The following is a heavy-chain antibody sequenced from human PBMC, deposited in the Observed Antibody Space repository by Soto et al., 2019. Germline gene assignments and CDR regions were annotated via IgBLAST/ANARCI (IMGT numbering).Heavy chain of an antibody. V-gene: IGHV3-33*01. CDR3: ARDGTTAHRYFQH. CDR2: IWYDGSNK. Sequence: QVQLVESGGGVVQPGRSLRLSCAASGFTFSSYGMHWVRQAPGKGLEWVAVIWYDGSNKYYADSVKGRFTISRDNSKNTLYLQMNSLRAEDTAVYYCARDGTTAHRYFQHWGQGTLVTVSS. D-gene: IGHD4-17*01. J-gene: IGHJ1*01. CDR1: GFTFSSYG.